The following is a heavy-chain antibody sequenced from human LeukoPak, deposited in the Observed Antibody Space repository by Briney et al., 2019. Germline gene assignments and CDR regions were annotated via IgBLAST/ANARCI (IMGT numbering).Heavy chain of an antibody. J-gene: IGHJ4*02. Sequence: PSETLSLTCTVSGGSISGFYWSWIRQPPGKGLECIGYMYYSGSTNYNPSLRSRVTISVDTSKNQFSLQLSSVTAADTAVYYCARLPNTYGATHFDYWGQGILVTVSS. CDR2: MYYSGST. CDR1: GGSISGFY. V-gene: IGHV4-59*08. D-gene: IGHD1-26*01. CDR3: ARLPNTYGATHFDY.